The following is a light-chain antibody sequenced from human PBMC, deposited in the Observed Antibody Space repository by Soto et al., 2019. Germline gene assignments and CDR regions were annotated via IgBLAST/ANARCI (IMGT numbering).Light chain of an antibody. CDR1: QSVGSN. Sequence: EVVMTQSPGTLSVSPGGRATLSCRASQSVGSNVAWYQQKPGQAPRLLIYGAFTRATGIPARFSGSGSGTEFTLTISSLQSEDCAVYYCHQYDNWPPWTFGQGTKVEIK. V-gene: IGKV3-15*01. CDR2: GAF. CDR3: HQYDNWPPWT. J-gene: IGKJ1*01.